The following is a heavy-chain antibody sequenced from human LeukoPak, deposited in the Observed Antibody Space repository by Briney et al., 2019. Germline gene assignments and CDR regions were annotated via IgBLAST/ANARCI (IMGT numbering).Heavy chain of an antibody. CDR3: ARPYGGSYYFDS. Sequence: QPGGSLRLSCAASGFTFNNYIMSWVRQAPGKGLEWVSGLRTGRTRTYYADSVKGRFTISRDNSKNTLYLQMNSLRAEDTAVYYCARPYGGSYYFDSWGQGTLVTVSS. CDR1: GFTFNNYI. D-gene: IGHD4-23*01. V-gene: IGHV3-23*03. CDR2: LRTGRTRT. J-gene: IGHJ4*02.